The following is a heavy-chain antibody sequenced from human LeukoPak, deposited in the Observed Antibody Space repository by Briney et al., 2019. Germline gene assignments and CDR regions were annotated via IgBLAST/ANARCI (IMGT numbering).Heavy chain of an antibody. Sequence: SETLSLTCAVYGGSFNAYYWTWIRQSPGKGLEWIGDINHSGNSSYNKSLKSRVTISVDTSKNEVSLQVNSMTAADTAVYYCSISGVVFHPHDAFDLWGQGTMVTVSS. CDR2: INHSGNS. J-gene: IGHJ3*01. CDR1: GGSFNAYY. CDR3: SISGVVFHPHDAFDL. V-gene: IGHV4-34*01. D-gene: IGHD3-3*01.